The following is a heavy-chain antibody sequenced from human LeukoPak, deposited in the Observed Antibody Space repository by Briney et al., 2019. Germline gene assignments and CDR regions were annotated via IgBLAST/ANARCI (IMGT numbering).Heavy chain of an antibody. J-gene: IGHJ6*02. CDR3: ARGVWYCSSTSCYTGTYYYYGMDV. Sequence: SETLSLTCTVSGGSISSYYWSWMRQPPGKGLEWFGNIYYSGSTNYNPSLKSRVTISVDTSKNKFSLKLSSVTAADTAVYYCARGVWYCSSTSCYTGTYYYYGMDVWGQGTTVTVSS. CDR1: GGSISSYY. D-gene: IGHD2-2*02. CDR2: IYYSGST. V-gene: IGHV4-59*01.